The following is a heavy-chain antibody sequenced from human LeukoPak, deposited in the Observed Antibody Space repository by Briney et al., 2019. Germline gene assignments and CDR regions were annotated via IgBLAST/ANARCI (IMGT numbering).Heavy chain of an antibody. CDR2: ISTSGTNI. J-gene: IGHJ4*02. CDR1: GFTFTEYY. Sequence: PGGSLRLSCTASGFTFTEYYMSWIRQAPGKGLEWVSYISTSGTNIYYADSVKGRFTISRDNAKNSLYLQMNSLRAEDTAVYYCARQQRVFDYWGQGTLVSVSS. CDR3: ARQQRVFDY. V-gene: IGHV3-11*01. D-gene: IGHD6-13*01.